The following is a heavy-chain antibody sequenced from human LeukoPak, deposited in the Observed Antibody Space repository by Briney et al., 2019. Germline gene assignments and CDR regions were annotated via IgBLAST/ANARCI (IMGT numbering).Heavy chain of an antibody. Sequence: GGSLRLSCACSGFTFSNAWMNWVRQPPGKWLEWLGRIKSKPAGGTIDYAAPVKGRFTISRDDSKSTVFLQMNSLKAEDTAVYYCATGGYYMDFWGKGTTVTVSS. CDR3: ATGGYYMDF. J-gene: IGHJ6*03. CDR2: IKSKPAGGTI. CDR1: GFTFSNAW. V-gene: IGHV3-15*01.